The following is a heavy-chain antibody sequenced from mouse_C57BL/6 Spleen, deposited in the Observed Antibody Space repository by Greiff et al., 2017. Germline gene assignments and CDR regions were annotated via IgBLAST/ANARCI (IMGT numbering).Heavy chain of an antibody. CDR1: GYTFTSYW. V-gene: IGHV1-64*01. Sequence: QVQLQQPGAELVKPGASVKLSCKASGYTFTSYWMHWVKQRPGQGLEWIGMIHPNSGSTNYNEKFKSKATLTVDKSSSTAYMQLSSLTSEDSAVXYCARGYYDYDGYYYAMDYWGQGTSVTVSS. CDR2: IHPNSGST. J-gene: IGHJ4*01. D-gene: IGHD2-4*01. CDR3: ARGYYDYDGYYYAMDY.